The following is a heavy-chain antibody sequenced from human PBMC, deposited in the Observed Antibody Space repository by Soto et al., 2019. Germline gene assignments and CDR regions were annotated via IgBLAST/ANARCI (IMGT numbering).Heavy chain of an antibody. Sequence: GASVKVSCKASGYTFTSYGISWVRQAPGQGLEWMGWISAYNGNTNYAQKLQGRVTMTTDTSTSTAYMELRSLRSDDTAVYYCARGYCSGGSCYGFDYWGQGTLVTVSS. J-gene: IGHJ4*02. D-gene: IGHD2-15*01. CDR2: ISAYNGNT. CDR1: GYTFTSYG. CDR3: ARGYCSGGSCYGFDY. V-gene: IGHV1-18*01.